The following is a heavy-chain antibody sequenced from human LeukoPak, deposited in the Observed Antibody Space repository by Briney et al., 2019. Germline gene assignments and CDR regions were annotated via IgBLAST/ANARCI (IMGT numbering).Heavy chain of an antibody. CDR2: INHSGST. V-gene: IGHV4-34*01. CDR3: ARGPAYYYDSSGYSQDY. CDR1: GGSFSGYY. D-gene: IGHD3-22*01. J-gene: IGHJ4*02. Sequence: SETLSITCAVYGGSFSGYYWSWIRQPPGKGLEWIGEINHSGSTNYNPSLKSRVTMSVDTSKNQFSLKLSPVTAADTAVYYCARGPAYYYDSSGYSQDYWGQGTLVTVSS.